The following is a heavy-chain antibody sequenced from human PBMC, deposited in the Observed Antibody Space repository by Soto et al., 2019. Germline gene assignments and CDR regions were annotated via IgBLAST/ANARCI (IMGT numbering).Heavy chain of an antibody. CDR2: IYYSGTT. Sequence: QVQLQESGPGLVKPSDTLSLTCAVSGYSISSSNWWGWIRQPPGKGLEGIGYIYYSGTTYYNPSLKSRVTMSVATSQNQFALTLTSVTAVDTAVYYCARREIQGPIDYWGQGTLVTVSS. J-gene: IGHJ4*02. V-gene: IGHV4-28*01. CDR3: ARREIQGPIDY. CDR1: GYSISSSNW. D-gene: IGHD1-26*01.